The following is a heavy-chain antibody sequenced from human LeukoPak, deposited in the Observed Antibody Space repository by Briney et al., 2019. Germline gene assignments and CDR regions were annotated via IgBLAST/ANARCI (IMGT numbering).Heavy chain of an antibody. J-gene: IGHJ4*02. V-gene: IGHV3-33*01. CDR1: GFTFNSYG. D-gene: IGHD6-13*01. CDR3: ARPRTYSSSWSPFDY. Sequence: GRSLRLSCAASGFTFNSYGMHWVRQAPGKGLEWVALIWYDGSNKYYADSVKGRFTISRDNSKNTLYLQMNSLRTEDTAVYYCARPRTYSSSWSPFDYWGLGTLVTVSS. CDR2: IWYDGSNK.